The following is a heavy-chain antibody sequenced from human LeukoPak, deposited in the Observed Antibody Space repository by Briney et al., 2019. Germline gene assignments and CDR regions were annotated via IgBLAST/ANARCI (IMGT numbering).Heavy chain of an antibody. CDR1: GGSISSGGYY. J-gene: IGHJ6*02. CDR2: IYYSGST. CDR3: ARFLRVVRGVSPSYYYGMDV. Sequence: SSETLSLTCTVSGGSISSGGYYWSWIRQHPGKGLEWIGYIYYSGSTYYNPSLKSRVTISVDTSKNQFSLKLSSVTAADTAVYYCARFLRVVRGVSPSYYYGMDVWGRGTTVTVSS. D-gene: IGHD3-10*01. V-gene: IGHV4-31*03.